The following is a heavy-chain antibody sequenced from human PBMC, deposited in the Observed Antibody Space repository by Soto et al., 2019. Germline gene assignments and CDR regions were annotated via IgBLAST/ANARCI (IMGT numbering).Heavy chain of an antibody. CDR2: ISAYNGNT. Sequence: ASVKDSCKASGYTFTSYGISWVRQAPGQGLEWMGWISAYNGNTNYAQKLQGRVTMTTDTSTSTAYMELRSLRSDDTAVYYCARGGYGDFYYYYGMDVWGQGTTVTVSS. J-gene: IGHJ6*02. D-gene: IGHD4-17*01. CDR1: GYTFTSYG. CDR3: ARGGYGDFYYYYGMDV. V-gene: IGHV1-18*01.